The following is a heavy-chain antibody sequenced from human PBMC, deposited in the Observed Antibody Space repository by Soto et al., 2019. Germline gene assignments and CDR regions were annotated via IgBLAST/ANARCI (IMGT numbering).Heavy chain of an antibody. D-gene: IGHD1-26*01. V-gene: IGHV4-59*08. CDR2: IYYSGST. J-gene: IGHJ5*02. CDR1: GGSIRSYY. Sequence: PSETLSLTCTVSGGSIRSYYWSWIRQPPGKGLEWIRSIYYSGSTNYKPSLKSRVTISVDTSKNQFSLKLNSVTAADTAVYYCARQGGWFDPWGQGTLVTVSS. CDR3: ARQGGWFDP.